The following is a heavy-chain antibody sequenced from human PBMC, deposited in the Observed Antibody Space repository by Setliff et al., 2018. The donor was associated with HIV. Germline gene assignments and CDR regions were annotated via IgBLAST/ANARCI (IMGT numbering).Heavy chain of an antibody. CDR1: GYSFTSYW. CDR3: ARRTRRRGSSYGNIDY. Sequence: PGESLKISCEASGYSFTSYWIGWVRQLPGKGLEWMGIIYPGDSEIGYSPSFQGQVTISADKSISTAYLQWRSLQASDTAVYYCARRTRRRGSSYGNIDYWGQGTLVTVSS. D-gene: IGHD5-18*01. V-gene: IGHV5-51*01. J-gene: IGHJ4*02. CDR2: IYPGDSEI.